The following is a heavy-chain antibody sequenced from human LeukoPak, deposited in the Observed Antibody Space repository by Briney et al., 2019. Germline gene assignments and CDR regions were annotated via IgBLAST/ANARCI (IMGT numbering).Heavy chain of an antibody. D-gene: IGHD2-15*01. CDR2: IYYSGST. CDR3: ARHERLGVVVAATPSYFDY. Sequence: PSETLSLTCTVSGGSISSSSYYWGWIRQPPGKGLEWIGSIYYSGSTYYNPSLKSRVTISVDTSKNQFSLKLSSVTAADTAVYYCARHERLGVVVAATPSYFDYWGQGTLVTVSS. J-gene: IGHJ4*02. CDR1: GGSISSSSYY. V-gene: IGHV4-39*01.